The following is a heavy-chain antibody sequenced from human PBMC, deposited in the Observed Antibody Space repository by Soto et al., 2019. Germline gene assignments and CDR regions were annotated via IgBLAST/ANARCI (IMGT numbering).Heavy chain of an antibody. Sequence: QITLKGSGPTLVKPTQTLTLTCSLSGISLSTSGVGLGWIRQPPGKALEWLALIYWNDDKHYSPSLKTRLTITKDTSKTQAVLTMTNMDPVDTATYYCARGLAALPVFAFDIWGQGTMVTVSS. D-gene: IGHD6-6*01. V-gene: IGHV2-5*01. CDR3: ARGLAALPVFAFDI. J-gene: IGHJ3*02. CDR1: GISLSTSGVG. CDR2: IYWNDDK.